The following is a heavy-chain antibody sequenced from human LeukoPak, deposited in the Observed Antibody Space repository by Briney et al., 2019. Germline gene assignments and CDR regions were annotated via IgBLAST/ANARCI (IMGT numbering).Heavy chain of an antibody. V-gene: IGHV3-33*01. J-gene: IGHJ4*02. CDR3: ARERDGRFFDY. Sequence: GGSLRLSCAASGFTFSDYGIPWIRQAPGKRLEWVAVIWSDGSNKYYADSVKGRFTISRDNSKKTLYLQMNSLRVEDTAVYYCARERDGRFFDYWGQGTLVTDSS. CDR1: GFTFSDYG. CDR2: IWSDGSNK. D-gene: IGHD5-24*01.